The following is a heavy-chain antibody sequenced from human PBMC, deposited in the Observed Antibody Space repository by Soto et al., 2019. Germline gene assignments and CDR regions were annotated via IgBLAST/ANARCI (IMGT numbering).Heavy chain of an antibody. CDR1: GFSLTTGGVG. CDR3: AHRESDREAY. CDR2: IYWDDDK. Sequence: QIALKESGPTLVKPKQTLTLTCTFSGFSLTTGGVGVGWIRQPPGKALEWLALIYWDDDKRYSPSLTRRLTITKDTSNNQVVLTMTNVDPTDTGTYYCAHRESDREAYWGQGILVTASS. V-gene: IGHV2-5*02. J-gene: IGHJ4*02. D-gene: IGHD3-10*01.